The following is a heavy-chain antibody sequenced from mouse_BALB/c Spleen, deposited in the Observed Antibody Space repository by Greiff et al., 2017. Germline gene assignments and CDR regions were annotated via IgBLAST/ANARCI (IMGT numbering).Heavy chain of an antibody. CDR2: ISSGSSTI. V-gene: IGHV5-17*02. D-gene: IGHD2-4*01. CDR1: GFTFSSFG. CDR3: ASYDYDGSFAY. J-gene: IGHJ3*01. Sequence: EVHLVESGGGLVQPGGSRKLSCAASGFTFSSFGMHWVRQAPEKGLEWVAYISSGSSTIYYADTVKGRFTISRDNPKNTLFLQMTSLRSEDTAMYYCASYDYDGSFAYWGQGTLVTVSA.